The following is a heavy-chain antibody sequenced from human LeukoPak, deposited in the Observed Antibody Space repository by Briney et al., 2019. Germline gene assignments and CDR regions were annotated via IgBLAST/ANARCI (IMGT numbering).Heavy chain of an antibody. CDR3: ARAPGTRAFDI. Sequence: GGSLRLSCAASGFTFSSYAMHWVRQAPGKGLEWVAVISYDGSNKYYADSVKGRFTISRDNSKNTLYLQMNSLRAEDTAVYYCARAPGTRAFDIWGQGTMVTVSS. D-gene: IGHD1-1*01. CDR2: ISYDGSNK. CDR1: GFTFSSYA. V-gene: IGHV3-30-3*01. J-gene: IGHJ3*02.